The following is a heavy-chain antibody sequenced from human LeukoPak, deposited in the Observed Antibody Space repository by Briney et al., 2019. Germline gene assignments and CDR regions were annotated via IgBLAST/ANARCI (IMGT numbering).Heavy chain of an antibody. Sequence: PGGSLRLSCAASGFTFSSYAMSWVRQAPGKGLEWVSAISGSGGSTYYADSVKGRFTISRDNSKNTLYLQMNSLRAEDTAIYYCAKDVYCSSTSCPGWFDPWGQGTLVTVSS. V-gene: IGHV3-23*01. CDR1: GFTFSSYA. CDR2: ISGSGGST. J-gene: IGHJ5*02. CDR3: AKDVYCSSTSCPGWFDP. D-gene: IGHD2-2*01.